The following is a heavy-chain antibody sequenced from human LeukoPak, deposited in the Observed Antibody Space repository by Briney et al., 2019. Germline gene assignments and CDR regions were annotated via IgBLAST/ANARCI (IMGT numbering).Heavy chain of an antibody. CDR1: GYTFTSYA. Sequence: GASVKVPCKASGYTFTSYAMNWVRQAPGQGLEWMGWINTNTGNPTYAQGFTGRFVFSLDTSVSTAYLQISSLKAEDTAVYYCASYYYGSGSPDAFDIWGQGTMVTVSS. D-gene: IGHD3-10*01. CDR2: INTNTGNP. J-gene: IGHJ3*02. CDR3: ASYYYGSGSPDAFDI. V-gene: IGHV7-4-1*02.